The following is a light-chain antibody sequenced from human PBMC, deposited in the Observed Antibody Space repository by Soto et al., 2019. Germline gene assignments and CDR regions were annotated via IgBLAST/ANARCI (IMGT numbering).Light chain of an antibody. Sequence: DIVLTQCPGTLSLSPGERATLSSMASESLSSSYLAWYQQKPGQAPTLLIFGASTRATGVPDRFSGSGSGTDFILTISRLQPADFSVYYCQQYGFSGSITFGQGTRLEIK. V-gene: IGKV3-20*01. CDR2: GAS. J-gene: IGKJ5*01. CDR1: ESLSSSY. CDR3: QQYGFSGSIT.